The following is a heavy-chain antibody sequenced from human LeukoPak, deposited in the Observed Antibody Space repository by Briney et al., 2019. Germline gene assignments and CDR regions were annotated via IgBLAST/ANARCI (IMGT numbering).Heavy chain of an antibody. V-gene: IGHV3-23*01. CDR1: GFTFGSYA. J-gene: IGHJ4*02. Sequence: GGSLRLSCAASGFTFGSYAMSWVRQAPGKGLEWVSAISGSGGSTYYADSVKGRFTISRDNSKNTLYLQMNSLRAEDTAVYYCAKDLRGVTVTPFDYWGQGTLVTVSS. CDR2: ISGSGGST. CDR3: AKDLRGVTVTPFDY. D-gene: IGHD4-17*01.